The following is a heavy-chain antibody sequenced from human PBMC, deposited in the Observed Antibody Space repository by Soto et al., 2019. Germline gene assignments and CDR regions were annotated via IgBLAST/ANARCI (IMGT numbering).Heavy chain of an antibody. V-gene: IGHV4-34*01. CDR3: TEGAYLAY. CDR1: GGSSSDYV. J-gene: IGHJ4*02. CDR2: INHSGST. Sequence: SETLSLTCAVHGGSSSDYVWTWIRQPPWEGLEWVGEINHSGSTNYNASLKSRVTISVDTSKNQVSLKMSSVTDADTALYFCTEGAYLAYWGQGTLVTVSS.